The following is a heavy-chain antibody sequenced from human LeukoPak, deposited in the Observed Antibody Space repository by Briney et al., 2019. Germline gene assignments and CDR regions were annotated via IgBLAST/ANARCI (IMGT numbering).Heavy chain of an antibody. CDR3: ASFSFPRNGDYGY. Sequence: GGSLRLSCAASGFTFSSYSMNCVRQAPGEGLEWGSSISSSSSYIYYADSVKGRFTISRDNAKNSLYLQMNSLRAEDTAVYYCASFSFPRNGDYGYWGQGTLVTVST. CDR2: ISSSSSYI. D-gene: IGHD4-17*01. CDR1: GFTFSSYS. V-gene: IGHV3-21*01. J-gene: IGHJ4*02.